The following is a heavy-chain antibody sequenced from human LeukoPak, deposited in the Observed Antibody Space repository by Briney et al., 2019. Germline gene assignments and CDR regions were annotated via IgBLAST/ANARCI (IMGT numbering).Heavy chain of an antibody. CDR2: ISPYNGNT. V-gene: IGHV1-18*01. Sequence: ASVKDSCKASGYTFTSYGINWVRQAPGQGLEWMGWISPYNGNTKYAEKIQRRVTITTDTSTSTAYMELRSLSSDDTAVYYCARDQRGYGDSSGASKWIDPWGQGTLVTVSS. CDR3: ARDQRGYGDSSGASKWIDP. J-gene: IGHJ5*02. D-gene: IGHD4-17*01. CDR1: GYTFTSYG.